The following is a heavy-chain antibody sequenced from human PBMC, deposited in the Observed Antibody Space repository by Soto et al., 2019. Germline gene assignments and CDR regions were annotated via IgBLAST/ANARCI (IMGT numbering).Heavy chain of an antibody. Sequence: SETLSLTCSVSGDSIGRGAYYWTWIRQDPAQGLEWIGYIYYRGNTYYNPSLESRVSISLDTSTNRFSLKLTSVTSADTAVYCCAPSGYGSNN. CDR3: APSGYGSNN. CDR2: IYYRGNT. J-gene: IGHJ5*01. D-gene: IGHD6-13*01. V-gene: IGHV4-31*03. CDR1: GDSIGRGAYY.